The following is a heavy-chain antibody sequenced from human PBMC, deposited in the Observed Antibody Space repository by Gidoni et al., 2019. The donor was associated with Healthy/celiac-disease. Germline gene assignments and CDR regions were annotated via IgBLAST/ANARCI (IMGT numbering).Heavy chain of an antibody. Sequence: QVQLVESGGGLVKPGGSLRLSCAASGFTFSDYYMSWIRQAPGKGLEWVSYISSSSSYTNYADSVKGRFTISRDNAKNSLYLQMNSLRAEDTAVYYCARVSSSGYSYGYDWYFDLWGRGTLVTVSS. D-gene: IGHD5-18*01. V-gene: IGHV3-11*05. J-gene: IGHJ2*01. CDR2: ISSSSSYT. CDR1: GFTFSDYY. CDR3: ARVSSSGYSYGYDWYFDL.